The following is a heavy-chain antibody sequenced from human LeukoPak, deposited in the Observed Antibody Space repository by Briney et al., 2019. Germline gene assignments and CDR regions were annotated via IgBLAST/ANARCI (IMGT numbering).Heavy chain of an antibody. CDR2: IKQDGSEK. V-gene: IGHV3-7*01. D-gene: IGHD2-2*02. Sequence: GGSLRLSCAASGFTFSTYWMSWVRQAPGKGLEWVANIKQDGSEKYYVDSVKGRFTISRDNAKNLLYLQMNSLRAEDTAVYYCASDQGYCSSTSCYRGFDYWGQGTLVTLSS. CDR3: ASDQGYCSSTSCYRGFDY. J-gene: IGHJ4*02. CDR1: GFTFSTYW.